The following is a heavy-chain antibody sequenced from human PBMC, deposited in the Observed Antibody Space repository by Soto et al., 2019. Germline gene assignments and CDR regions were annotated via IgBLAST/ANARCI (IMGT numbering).Heavy chain of an antibody. CDR1: GGSISSGANY. Sequence: SETLSLTCTVSGGSISSGANYWSWIRQQPGKGLEWIGNIYYSGNTYNNPSLKSRVTISLDTSKNQFSLKVSSVTAADTAVYYCASGFVDYDFWSGYAVWFDPWGQGTLVTVSS. J-gene: IGHJ5*02. CDR2: IYYSGNT. V-gene: IGHV4-31*03. CDR3: ASGFVDYDFWSGYAVWFDP. D-gene: IGHD3-3*01.